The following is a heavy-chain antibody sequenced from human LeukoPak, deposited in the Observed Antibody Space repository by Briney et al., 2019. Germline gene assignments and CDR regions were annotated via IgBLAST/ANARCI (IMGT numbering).Heavy chain of an antibody. CDR3: ARDRRDGYNFDY. V-gene: IGHV1-46*03. Sequence: ASMKVSCKASGYTFTSYYMHWVRQAPGQGLEWMGIINPSGGSTSYAQKFQGRVTMTRDTSTSTVYMELSSLGSEDTAVYYCARDRRDGYNFDYWGQGTLVTVSS. CDR1: GYTFTSYY. CDR2: INPSGGST. D-gene: IGHD5-24*01. J-gene: IGHJ4*02.